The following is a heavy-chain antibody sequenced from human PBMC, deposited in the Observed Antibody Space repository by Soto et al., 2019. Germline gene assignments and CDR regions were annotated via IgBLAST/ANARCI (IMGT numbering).Heavy chain of an antibody. Sequence: PGGSLRLSCAASGFTFSRYGMNWLRQAPGKGLEWVASISSSTSYVYYADSVKGRFSTSRDNAKNSLYLQMNSLRAEDTAVYYCASALAIAAAETDYWGQGTLVTVSS. V-gene: IGHV3-21*01. D-gene: IGHD6-13*01. CDR1: GFTFSRYG. CDR3: ASALAIAAAETDY. J-gene: IGHJ4*02. CDR2: ISSSTSYV.